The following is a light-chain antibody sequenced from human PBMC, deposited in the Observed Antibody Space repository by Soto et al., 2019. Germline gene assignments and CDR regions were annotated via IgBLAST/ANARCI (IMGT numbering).Light chain of an antibody. V-gene: IGLV2-11*01. Sequence: QSALTQPRSVSESPGQSVTISCTGSSSDVGGYNYVSWYQPHPGKAPKLMIYDVSMRPSGVPDRFSGSKSVNTASLAIYGLQAEDEADYYWSSYAGSYTHVVFGGGTKLTVL. CDR2: DVS. J-gene: IGLJ2*01. CDR1: SSDVGGYNY. CDR3: SSYAGSYTHVV.